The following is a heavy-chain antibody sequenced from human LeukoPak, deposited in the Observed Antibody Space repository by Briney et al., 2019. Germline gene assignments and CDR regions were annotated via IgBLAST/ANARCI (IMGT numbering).Heavy chain of an antibody. CDR3: ARVSSGWYPYFDY. V-gene: IGHV3-33*01. CDR2: IWYDGSNK. J-gene: IGHJ4*02. CDR1: AFTFSSYG. D-gene: IGHD6-19*01. Sequence: PGRSLRLSCAASAFTFSSYGMHWVRQAPGKGLEWVAVIWYDGSNKYYADSVKGRFTISRDNPKNTLYLQMTSLRAEDTAVYYCARVSSGWYPYFDYWGQGTLVTVSS.